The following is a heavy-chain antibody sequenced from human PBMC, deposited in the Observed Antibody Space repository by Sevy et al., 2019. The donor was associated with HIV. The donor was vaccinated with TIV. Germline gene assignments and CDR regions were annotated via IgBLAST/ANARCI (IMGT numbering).Heavy chain of an antibody. CDR3: AKDFTGSNGMDI. D-gene: IGHD3-9*01. J-gene: IGHJ6*02. CDR2: ISYHGRDK. V-gene: IGHV3-30*18. Sequence: GGSLRLSCVVSGIIFTSSGMHWVRQAPGKGLEWVAVISYHGRDKFYADSVKGRFTISRDNSKNISYLQMNGLRIEDTAVYYCAKDFTGSNGMDIWGQGTMVTVSS. CDR1: GIIFTSSG.